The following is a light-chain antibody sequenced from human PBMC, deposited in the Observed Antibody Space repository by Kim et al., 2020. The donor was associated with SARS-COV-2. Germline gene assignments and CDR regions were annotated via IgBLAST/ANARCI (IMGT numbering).Light chain of an antibody. J-gene: IGKJ4*01. CDR3: QQYGDSPLT. CDR1: PSLSSSY. CDR2: GAS. V-gene: IGKV3-20*01. Sequence: PGERATLSCRASPSLSSSYLAWYQQKPGQAPRLLIYGASSRATGIPDRFSGSGSRTDFTPTISRLEPEDFAMYYCQQYGDSPLTFGGGTKV.